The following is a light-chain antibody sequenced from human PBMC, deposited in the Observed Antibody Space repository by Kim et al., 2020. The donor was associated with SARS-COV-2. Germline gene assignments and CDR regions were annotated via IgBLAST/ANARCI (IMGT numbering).Light chain of an antibody. CDR2: GAS. CDR1: QNVNNNY. J-gene: IGKJ2*01. Sequence: IVLTQSPGTLSLSPGESATLSCRASQNVNNNYLAWFQQKPRQAPRLLIYGASGRAPGIPDRFSGSGFGAEFTLSISRVEPEDFAVYYCQQYASAPDAFGQGTRLEIK. V-gene: IGKV3-20*01. CDR3: QQYASAPDA.